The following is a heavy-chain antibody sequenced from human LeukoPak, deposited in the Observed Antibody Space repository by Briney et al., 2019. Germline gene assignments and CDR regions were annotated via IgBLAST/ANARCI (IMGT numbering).Heavy chain of an antibody. CDR1: GGSISSYF. D-gene: IGHD3-22*01. J-gene: IGHJ6*03. Sequence: SEALSLTCTVSGGSISSYFWSWIRQPPGKGLEWIGYISYSGSTSYNPSLKSRVTMSVDTSKNQFSLKLSSVTAADTAVYYCARDLPYDSSGYYSDDYYYYYMDVWGKGTTVTVSS. CDR3: ARDLPYDSSGYYSDDYYYYYMDV. CDR2: ISYSGST. V-gene: IGHV4-59*12.